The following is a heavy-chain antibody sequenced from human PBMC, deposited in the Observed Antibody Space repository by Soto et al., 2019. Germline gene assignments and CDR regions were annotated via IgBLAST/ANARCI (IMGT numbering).Heavy chain of an antibody. CDR3: ARDTGTDDYGDYYFDY. Sequence: QVQLVDSGGGVVQPGRSLRLSCAASGFTFSSYAMHCFRQAPGKGLEWVAVISYDGSNKYYADSVKGRFTISRDNSTNTLYLQMNSLRAEDTAVYYCARDTGTDDYGDYYFDYWGQGTLVTVSS. V-gene: IGHV3-30-3*01. J-gene: IGHJ4*02. D-gene: IGHD4-17*01. CDR1: GFTFSSYA. CDR2: ISYDGSNK.